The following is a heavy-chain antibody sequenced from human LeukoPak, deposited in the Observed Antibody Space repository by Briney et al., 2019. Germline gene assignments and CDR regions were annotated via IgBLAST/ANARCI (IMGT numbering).Heavy chain of an antibody. CDR3: VRHGEGRAFDS. V-gene: IGHV3-66*04. D-gene: IGHD3-10*01. CDR1: GFIVSNNF. Sequence: GGSLRLSCAASGFIVSNNFLSWVRQAPGKGLEWVSAIYSGGGTIYADSVKGRFTISRDNSKNMAFLQMNSLRAEDTAVYYCVRHGEGRAFDSWGQGTMVTISS. J-gene: IGHJ3*01. CDR2: IYSGGGT.